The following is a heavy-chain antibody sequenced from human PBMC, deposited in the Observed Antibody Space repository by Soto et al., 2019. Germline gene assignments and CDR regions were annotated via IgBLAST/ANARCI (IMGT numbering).Heavy chain of an antibody. CDR2: IYYSGST. D-gene: IGHD3-3*01. CDR3: ATSVLRFLEWLRPVNWFDP. CDR1: GGSISSSSYY. J-gene: IGHJ5*02. Sequence: SETLSLTCTVSGGSISSSSYYWGWIRQPPGKGLEWIGSIYYSGSTYYNPSLKSRVTISVDTSKNQFSLKLSSVTAADTAVYYCATSVLRFLEWLRPVNWFDPWGQGTLVTVSS. V-gene: IGHV4-39*01.